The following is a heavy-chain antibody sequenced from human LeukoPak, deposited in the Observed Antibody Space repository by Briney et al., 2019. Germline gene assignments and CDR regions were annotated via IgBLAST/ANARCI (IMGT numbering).Heavy chain of an antibody. CDR3: ARGLARTAAGTDYFDY. J-gene: IGHJ4*02. V-gene: IGHV4-38-2*02. D-gene: IGHD6-13*01. CDR1: GYSISSGYY. Sequence: PSGTLSLTCTVSGYSISSGYYWSWSRPPPGKGLEWIGEFNHSGSTNYNPSLKSRVTISVDTYKNQFFLKLSSATAAETAVYYCARGLARTAAGTDYFDYWGQGTLVTVSS. CDR2: FNHSGST.